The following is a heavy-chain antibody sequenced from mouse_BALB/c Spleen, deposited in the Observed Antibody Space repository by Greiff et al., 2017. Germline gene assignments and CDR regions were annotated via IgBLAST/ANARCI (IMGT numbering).Heavy chain of an antibody. CDR3: ARYTMITFYAMDY. CDR2: ISYSGST. CDR1: GDSITSGY. Sequence: EVKVEESGPSLVKPSQTLSLTCSVTGDSITSGYWNWIRKFPGNKLEYMGYISYSGSTYYNPSLKSRISITRDTSKNQYYLQLNSVTTEDTATYYCARYTMITFYAMDYWGQGTSVTVSS. J-gene: IGHJ4*01. V-gene: IGHV3-8*02. D-gene: IGHD2-4*01.